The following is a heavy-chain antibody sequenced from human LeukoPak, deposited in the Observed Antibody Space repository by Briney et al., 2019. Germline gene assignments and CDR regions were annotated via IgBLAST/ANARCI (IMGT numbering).Heavy chain of an antibody. D-gene: IGHD3-16*01. V-gene: IGHV3-53*01. CDR3: AITGESSNWFLYFDY. Sequence: PGGSLRLSCAASESTVSSHYMSWVRQAPGKGLEWVSVIYTDGSTFYADSVKGRFTISRDNSKNTLYLQMNSLRAEDTAVYYCAITGESSNWFLYFDYWGQGTLVTVSS. J-gene: IGHJ4*02. CDR2: IYTDGST. CDR1: ESTVSSHY.